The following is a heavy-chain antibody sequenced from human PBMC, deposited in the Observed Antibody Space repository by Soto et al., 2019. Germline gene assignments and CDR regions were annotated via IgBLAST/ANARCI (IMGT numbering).Heavy chain of an antibody. Sequence: PSETLSLTCTVSGGSVSSGSYYWSWIRQPPGKGLEWIGYIYYSGSTNYNPSLKSRVTISVDTSKNQFSLKLSSVTAADTAVYYCARDGTPFEGLAATDWFDPWGQGTLVTVSS. CDR2: IYYSGST. CDR1: GGSVSSGSYY. CDR3: ARDGTPFEGLAATDWFDP. V-gene: IGHV4-61*01. J-gene: IGHJ5*02. D-gene: IGHD2-15*01.